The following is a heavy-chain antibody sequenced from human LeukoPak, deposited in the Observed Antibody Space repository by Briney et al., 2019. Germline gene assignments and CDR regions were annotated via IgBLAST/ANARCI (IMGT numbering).Heavy chain of an antibody. CDR1: GFTFSSYA. D-gene: IGHD2-2*01. Sequence: GGSLRLSCAASGFTFSSYAMSWVRQAPGKGLEWVSAISGSGGSTYYADSVKGRFTISRDNSKNTLYLQMNSLRAEDTAVYYCAKSALKLYCSSTSCYLGFDYWGQGTLVTVSP. CDR3: AKSALKLYCSSTSCYLGFDY. CDR2: ISGSGGST. J-gene: IGHJ4*02. V-gene: IGHV3-23*01.